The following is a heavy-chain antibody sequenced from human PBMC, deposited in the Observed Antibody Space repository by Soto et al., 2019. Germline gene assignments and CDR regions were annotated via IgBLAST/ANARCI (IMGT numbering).Heavy chain of an antibody. CDR1: GFTFSNFG. J-gene: IGHJ6*02. CDR3: ARGNYRNSGGMDV. Sequence: QVQLVESGGGVVQPGRSLRLSCAASGFTFSNFGMHWVRQAPGKGPEWVAVIWYDGSNKYYTDFVKGRFTISRDNSKNTLYLQMNSLRAEDTAVYYCARGNYRNSGGMDVWGQGTTVTVSS. D-gene: IGHD3-10*01. V-gene: IGHV3-33*01. CDR2: IWYDGSNK.